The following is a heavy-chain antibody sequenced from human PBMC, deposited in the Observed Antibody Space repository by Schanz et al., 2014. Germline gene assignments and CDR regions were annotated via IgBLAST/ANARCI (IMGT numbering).Heavy chain of an antibody. CDR3: ARLGTGMAVAGSVIDSYYYYMDV. V-gene: IGHV1-46*01. Sequence: QVQLVQSGAEVKKPGALVKVSCKASGYTFTSYGISWVRQAPGQGLEWMGMINPSGGSTTYAQKFQGRVTMARDTSTSTAYMELTSLRSEDTAVYYCARLGTGMAVAGSVIDSYYYYMDVWDEGTTVTVS. CDR1: GYTFTSYG. J-gene: IGHJ6*03. D-gene: IGHD6-19*01. CDR2: INPSGGST.